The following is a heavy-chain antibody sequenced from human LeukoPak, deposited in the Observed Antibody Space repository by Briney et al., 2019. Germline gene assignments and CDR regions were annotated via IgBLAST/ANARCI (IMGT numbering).Heavy chain of an antibody. CDR2: INPSGGST. Sequence: ASVKVSCKASGYTFTSYYMHWVRQAPEQGLEWMGIINPSGGSTSYAQKFQGRVTMTRDTSTSTVYMELSSLRSEDTAVYYCARDWFGVDAFDIWGQGTMVTVSS. CDR3: ARDWFGVDAFDI. J-gene: IGHJ3*02. CDR1: GYTFTSYY. D-gene: IGHD2-8*01. V-gene: IGHV1-46*01.